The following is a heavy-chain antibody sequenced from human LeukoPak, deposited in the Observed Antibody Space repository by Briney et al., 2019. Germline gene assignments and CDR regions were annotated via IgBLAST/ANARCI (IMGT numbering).Heavy chain of an antibody. Sequence: GESLKISCKGSGYSFTSYWIGWVRQMPGKGLEWMGIIYPGDSNIRYSPSFQGQVTISADKSISTAYLQWSSLKASDTAMYYCARRYYYDSRGYFDSWGQGTLVTVSS. CDR3: ARRYYYDSRGYFDS. CDR2: IYPGDSNI. V-gene: IGHV5-51*01. D-gene: IGHD3-22*01. CDR1: GYSFTSYW. J-gene: IGHJ4*02.